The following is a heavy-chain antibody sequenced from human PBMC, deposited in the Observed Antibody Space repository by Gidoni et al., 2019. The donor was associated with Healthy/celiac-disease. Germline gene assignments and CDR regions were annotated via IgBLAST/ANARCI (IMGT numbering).Heavy chain of an antibody. Sequence: EVQLLESGGGLVQPGRSLTLSCAASGLTFADYARHGVRQAPGKGLDWVSGISWNSGSIGYADSVKGRFTISRDNAKNSLYLQMNSLRAEDTDLYYCAKPLAYYDFWSGGFDYWGQGTLVTVSS. J-gene: IGHJ4*02. D-gene: IGHD3-3*01. CDR2: ISWNSGSI. CDR3: AKPLAYYDFWSGGFDY. V-gene: IGHV3-9*01. CDR1: GLTFADYA.